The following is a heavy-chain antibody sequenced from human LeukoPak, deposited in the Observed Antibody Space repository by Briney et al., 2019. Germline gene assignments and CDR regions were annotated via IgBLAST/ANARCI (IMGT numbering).Heavy chain of an antibody. D-gene: IGHD4-11*01. CDR1: GGSISSYY. J-gene: IGHJ4*02. CDR2: IYYSGST. Sequence: PSETLSLTCTVSGGSISSYYWSWIRQPPGKGLEWIGYIYYSGSTNYNPSLKSRVTISVDTSKNQFSLKLSSVTAVDTAVYYCARLVTTRESIGIDYWGQGTLVTVS. V-gene: IGHV4-59*08. CDR3: ARLVTTRESIGIDY.